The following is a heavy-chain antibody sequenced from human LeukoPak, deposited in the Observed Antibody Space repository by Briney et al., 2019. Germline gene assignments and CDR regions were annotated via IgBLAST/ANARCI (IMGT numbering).Heavy chain of an antibody. D-gene: IGHD6-13*01. Sequence: ASVKVSCKASGYTFTGYYMHWGRQAPGQGLEWMGWINPNSGGTNYAQKFQGRVTMTRDTSINTAYMELSRLRSGDTAVYYCARGSRQQLVFLYFDYWGQGTLVTVSS. CDR3: ARGSRQQLVFLYFDY. CDR1: GYTFTGYY. J-gene: IGHJ4*02. V-gene: IGHV1-2*02. CDR2: INPNSGGT.